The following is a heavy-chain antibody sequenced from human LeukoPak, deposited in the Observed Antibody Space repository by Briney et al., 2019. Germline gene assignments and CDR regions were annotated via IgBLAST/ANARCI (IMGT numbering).Heavy chain of an antibody. CDR1: GGSFSGYY. D-gene: IGHD5-12*01. Sequence: KSSETLSLTCAVYGGSFSGYYWSWIRQPPGKGLEWIGSIYYSGSTYYNPSLKSRVTISVDTSKNQFPLKLSSVTAADTAVYYCARGYSGYDPYYFDYWGQGTLVTVSS. V-gene: IGHV4-34*01. CDR2: IYYSGST. CDR3: ARGYSGYDPYYFDY. J-gene: IGHJ4*02.